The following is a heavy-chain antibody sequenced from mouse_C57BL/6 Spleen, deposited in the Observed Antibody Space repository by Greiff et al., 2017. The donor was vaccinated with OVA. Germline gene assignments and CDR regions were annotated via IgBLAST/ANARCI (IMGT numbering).Heavy chain of an antibody. Sequence: QVQLQQPGAELVKPGASVKMSCKASGYTFTSYWITWVKQRPGQGLEWIGDIYPGSGSTNYNEKFKSKATLTVDTSSSTAYMQLSSLTSEDSAVYDCASRGFYDGYSDYWGQGTTLTVSS. CDR3: ASRGFYDGYSDY. J-gene: IGHJ2*01. CDR1: GYTFTSYW. CDR2: IYPGSGST. V-gene: IGHV1-55*01. D-gene: IGHD2-3*01.